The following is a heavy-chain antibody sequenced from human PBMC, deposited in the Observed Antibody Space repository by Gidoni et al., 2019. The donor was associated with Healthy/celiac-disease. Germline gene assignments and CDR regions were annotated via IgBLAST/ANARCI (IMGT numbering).Heavy chain of an antibody. CDR3: ARQVGPTDPAAGTGGAFDI. CDR1: GYSFTSYW. D-gene: IGHD6-13*01. V-gene: IGHV5-51*01. J-gene: IGHJ3*02. CDR2: IYPGDSDT. Sequence: EVQLVQSGAEVKKPGESLKISSKGSGYSFTSYWNGWVRQMPGKGLEWMGIIYPGDSDTRYSPSFQGQVTISADKSISTAYLQWSSLKASDTAMYYCARQVGPTDPAAGTGGAFDIWGQGTMVTVSS.